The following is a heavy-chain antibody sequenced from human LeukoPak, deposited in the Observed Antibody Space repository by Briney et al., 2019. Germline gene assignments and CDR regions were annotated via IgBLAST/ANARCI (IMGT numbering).Heavy chain of an antibody. CDR1: GFTFSSYA. J-gene: IGHJ4*02. CDR2: IGGSGGST. D-gene: IGHD2-15*01. CDR3: TPSWARGFDY. V-gene: IGHV3-23*01. Sequence: PGGSLRLSCAASGFTFSSYAMSWVRQAPGKGLEWVSAIGGSGGSTYYADSVKGRFTISRDNSKNTLYLQMNSLRAEDTAVYYCTPSWARGFDYWGQGTLVTVSS.